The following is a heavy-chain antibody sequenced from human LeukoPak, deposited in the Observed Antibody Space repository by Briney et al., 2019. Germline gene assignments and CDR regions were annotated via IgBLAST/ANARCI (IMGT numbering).Heavy chain of an antibody. CDR2: ISSSSSYI. CDR3: ARELAAAGTGPTDY. J-gene: IGHJ4*02. V-gene: IGHV3-21*01. D-gene: IGHD6-13*01. CDR1: GFTFSSYS. Sequence: KPGGSPRLSCAASGFTFSSYSMNWVRQAPGKGLEWVSSISSSSSYIYYADSVKGRFTISRDNAKNSLYLQMNSLRAEDTAVYYCARELAAAGTGPTDYWGQGTLVTVSS.